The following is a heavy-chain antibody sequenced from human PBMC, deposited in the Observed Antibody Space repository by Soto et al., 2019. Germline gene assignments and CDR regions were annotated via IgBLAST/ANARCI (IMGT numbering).Heavy chain of an antibody. V-gene: IGHV1-69*01. Sequence: QVQVVQSGAEVKKPGSSVKVSCKVSGGIFTNNAISWVRQAPGQGLEWLGGVIPLFDTAYYAQIFRGRLXXXADGATTXXXXXXXXLTSAXXXXXXXXXGGHNDGYXXXXXXXXWG. CDR2: VIPLFDTA. J-gene: IGHJ3*01. D-gene: IGHD5-18*01. CDR3: XXGGHNDGYXXXXXXXX. CDR1: GGIFTNNA.